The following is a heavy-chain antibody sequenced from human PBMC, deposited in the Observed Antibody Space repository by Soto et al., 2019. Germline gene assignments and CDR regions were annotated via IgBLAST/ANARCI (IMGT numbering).Heavy chain of an antibody. CDR1: GFTLSSYA. Sequence: EVQLLESGGGLVQPGGPLRLSCAASGFTLSSYAMSWVRQAPGKGLEWVSAISGSGGTTYYADSVKGRFTISRDTSKNTLYLQMNSLRAEDTAVYYWAKVERYYYDSSGYYSSPLFWGQGTLVTVSS. J-gene: IGHJ4*02. CDR3: AKVERYYYDSSGYYSSPLF. D-gene: IGHD3-22*01. V-gene: IGHV3-23*01. CDR2: ISGSGGTT.